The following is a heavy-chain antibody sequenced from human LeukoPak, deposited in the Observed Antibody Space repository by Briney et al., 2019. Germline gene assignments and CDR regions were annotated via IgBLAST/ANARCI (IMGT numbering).Heavy chain of an antibody. D-gene: IGHD4-17*01. Sequence: SELLSLTCTVSGGSISSSSYYWGWIRQPPGKGLEWIGPSDYSGSTYYNPSLKSRVTISVDTSKNQFSLKLSSVTAADTAVYYCARHEYNDYGDYLKRFDPWGQGTLVAVCS. CDR3: ARHEYNDYGDYLKRFDP. CDR2: SDYSGST. CDR1: GGSISSSSYY. V-gene: IGHV4-39*01. J-gene: IGHJ5*02.